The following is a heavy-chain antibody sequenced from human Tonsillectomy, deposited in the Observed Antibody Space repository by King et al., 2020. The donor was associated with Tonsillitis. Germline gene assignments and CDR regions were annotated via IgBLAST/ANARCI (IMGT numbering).Heavy chain of an antibody. J-gene: IGHJ3*02. CDR3: AINDSSGYYYLDI. Sequence: QLVQSGAEVKKPGASVKVSCKASGYIFTSYYMHWVRQAPGQGLEWMGIIKPSGGSTNYAQKFQGRVTMIRETSTSTVYMELSSLRSEDTAVYYCAINDSSGYYYLDIWGQGTMVTVSS. D-gene: IGHD3-22*01. CDR1: GYIFTSYY. CDR2: IKPSGGST. V-gene: IGHV1-46*01.